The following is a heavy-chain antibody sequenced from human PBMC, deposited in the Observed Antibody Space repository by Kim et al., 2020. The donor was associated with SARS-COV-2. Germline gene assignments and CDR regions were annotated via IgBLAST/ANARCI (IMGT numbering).Heavy chain of an antibody. CDR2: ISAYNGNT. CDR1: GYTFTSYG. J-gene: IGHJ3*02. Sequence: ASVKVSCKASGYTFTSYGISWVRQAPGQGLEWMGWISAYNGNTNYAQKLQGRVTMTTDTSTSTAYMELRSLRSDDTAVYYCARDNPLVGATNDAFDIWGQGTMVTVSS. V-gene: IGHV1-18*01. D-gene: IGHD1-26*01. CDR3: ARDNPLVGATNDAFDI.